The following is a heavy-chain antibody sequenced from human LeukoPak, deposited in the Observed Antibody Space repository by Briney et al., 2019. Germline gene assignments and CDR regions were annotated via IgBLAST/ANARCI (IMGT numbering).Heavy chain of an antibody. J-gene: IGHJ4*02. CDR3: AKGEIYCSTSCYGANREDY. CDR2: ISYDGSNK. V-gene: IGHV3-30*04. D-gene: IGHD2-2*01. Sequence: GGSLRLSCAASGFTFSSYAMHWVRQAPGKGLEWVAVISYDGSNKYYADSVKGRFTISRDNSKNTLYLQMNSLRAEDTAVYYCAKGEIYCSTSCYGANREDYWGQGTLVTVSS. CDR1: GFTFSSYA.